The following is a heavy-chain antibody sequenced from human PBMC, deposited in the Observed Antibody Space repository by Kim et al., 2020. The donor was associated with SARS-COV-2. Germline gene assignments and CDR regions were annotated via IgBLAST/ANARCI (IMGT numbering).Heavy chain of an antibody. J-gene: IGHJ6*02. CDR3: ARNLIMRGYSSSSGPWGYYYYYGMDV. Sequence: GGSLRLSCAASGFTFSSYGMHWVRQAPGKGLEWVAVIWYDGSNKYYADSVKGRFTISRDNSKNTLYLQMNSLRAEDTAVYYCARNLIMRGYSSSSGPWGYYYYYGMDVWGQGTTVTVSS. CDR1: GFTFSSYG. D-gene: IGHD6-6*01. V-gene: IGHV3-33*01. CDR2: IWYDGSNK.